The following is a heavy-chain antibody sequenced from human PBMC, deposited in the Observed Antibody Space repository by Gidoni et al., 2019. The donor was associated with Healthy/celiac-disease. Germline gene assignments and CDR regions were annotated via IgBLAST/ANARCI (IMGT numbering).Heavy chain of an antibody. J-gene: IGHJ6*02. D-gene: IGHD6-6*01. Sequence: EVQLVESGGGLVQPGGSLRLSCAASGFTFSSYWMSWVRQAPGKGLEWVANIKQDGSEKYYVDSVKGRFTISRDNAKNSLYLQMNSLRAEDTAVYYCAREQLGPGDSSYYGMDVWGQGTTVTVSS. CDR1: GFTFSSYW. CDR2: IKQDGSEK. V-gene: IGHV3-7*01. CDR3: AREQLGPGDSSYYGMDV.